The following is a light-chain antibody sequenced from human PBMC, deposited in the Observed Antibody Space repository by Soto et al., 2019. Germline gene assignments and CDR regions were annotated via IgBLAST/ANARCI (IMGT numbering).Light chain of an antibody. CDR3: QRTYNAPFT. V-gene: IGKV1-33*01. CDR2: DAS. CDR1: QDIYNY. J-gene: IGKJ3*01. Sequence: DIQMTQSPSSLSASVGDRVTITCQASQDIYNYLNWYQQKPGKAPKLLIYDASNLETGVPSRFSGSGSGTDFTLTINNLQPEDFATYYCQRTYNAPFTFGPGTKVSIK.